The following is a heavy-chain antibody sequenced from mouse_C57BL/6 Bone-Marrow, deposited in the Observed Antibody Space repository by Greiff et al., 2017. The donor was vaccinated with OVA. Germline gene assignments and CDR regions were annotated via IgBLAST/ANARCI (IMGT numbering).Heavy chain of an antibody. V-gene: IGHV14-1*01. Sequence: EVQLQESGAELVRPGASVKLSCTASGFTFKDYYMHWVKQRPEQGLEWIGRIDPEDGGTDYAPKFQGKATMTADTSSNTAYLQLSSLTAEDTAVYYCNKGDYVLDDWGQGTLVTVSA. J-gene: IGHJ3*01. D-gene: IGHD2-4*01. CDR1: GFTFKDYY. CDR3: NKGDYVLDD. CDR2: IDPEDGGT.